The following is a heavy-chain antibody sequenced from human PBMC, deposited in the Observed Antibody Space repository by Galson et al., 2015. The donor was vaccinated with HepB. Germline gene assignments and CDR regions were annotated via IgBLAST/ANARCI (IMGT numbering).Heavy chain of an antibody. CDR3: ARDPRWGPYGMDV. J-gene: IGHJ6*02. Sequence: SVKVSCKASGGTFSSYAISWVRQAPGQGLEWMGRIIPILGIANYAQKSQGRVTITADKSTSTAYMELSSLRSEDTAVYYCARDPRWGPYGMDVWGQGTTVTVSS. CDR1: GGTFSSYA. V-gene: IGHV1-69*04. D-gene: IGHD3-16*01. CDR2: IIPILGIA.